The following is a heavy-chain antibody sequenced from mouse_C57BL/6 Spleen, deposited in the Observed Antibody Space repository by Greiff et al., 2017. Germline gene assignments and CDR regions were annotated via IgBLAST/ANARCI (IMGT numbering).Heavy chain of an antibody. CDR3: ATYDGYFAY. J-gene: IGHJ3*01. V-gene: IGHV5-4*03. CDR1: GFTFSSYA. Sequence: EVKLVESGGGLVKPGGSLKLSCAASGFTFSSYAMSWVRQTPEKRLEWVATISDGGSYTYYPDNVKGRFTISRDNAKNNLYLQMSHLKSEDTARYYCATYDGYFAYWGQGTLVTVSA. D-gene: IGHD2-3*01. CDR2: ISDGGSYT.